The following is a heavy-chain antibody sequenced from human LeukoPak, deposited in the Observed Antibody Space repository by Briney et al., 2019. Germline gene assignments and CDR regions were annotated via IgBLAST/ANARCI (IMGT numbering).Heavy chain of an antibody. Sequence: GGSLRLSCAASGFTVSNNYMSWVRQAPGKGLEWVSIIYNGGNIVYADSVKGRFTISSDDSKNTLYLQMNSLRAEDTAVYYCARRKSSSHAFDIWGQGTMVTVSS. CDR2: IYNGGNI. CDR1: GFTVSNNY. V-gene: IGHV3-53*01. CDR3: ARRKSSSHAFDI. J-gene: IGHJ3*02. D-gene: IGHD6-6*01.